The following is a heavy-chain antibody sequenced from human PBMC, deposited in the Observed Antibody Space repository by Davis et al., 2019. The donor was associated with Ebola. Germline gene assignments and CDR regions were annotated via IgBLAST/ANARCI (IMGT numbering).Heavy chain of an antibody. CDR3: ARGVRGSHRLGMDV. D-gene: IGHD3-16*01. V-gene: IGHV3-13*01. Sequence: PGGSLRLSCAASGFTFSSYDMHWVRQATGKGLEWVSAIGTAGDTYYPGSVKGRFTISRENAKNSLYLQMNSLRAGDTAVYYCARGVRGSHRLGMDVWGQGTTVTVSS. CDR1: GFTFSSYD. CDR2: IGTAGDT. J-gene: IGHJ6*02.